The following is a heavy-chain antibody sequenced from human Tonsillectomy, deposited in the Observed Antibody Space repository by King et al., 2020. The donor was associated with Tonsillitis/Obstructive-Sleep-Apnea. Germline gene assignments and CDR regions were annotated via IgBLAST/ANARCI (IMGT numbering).Heavy chain of an antibody. V-gene: IGHV4-34*01. D-gene: IGHD2-2*01. CDR3: ARGYCSRTSCYPYFYYMDV. CDR1: GGSFSGYY. CDR2: INHSGST. Sequence: VQLQQWGAGLLKPSKTLSLTCAIYGGSFSGYYWNWIRQPPGKGLEWIGEINHSGSTNYNPSLKSRVTISVDTSKNQFSLKVNSVTAADTAVYYCARGYCSRTSCYPYFYYMDVWGKGTPVTVSS. J-gene: IGHJ6*03.